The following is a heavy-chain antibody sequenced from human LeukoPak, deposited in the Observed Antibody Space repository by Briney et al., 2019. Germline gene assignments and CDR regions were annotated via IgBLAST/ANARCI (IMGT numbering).Heavy chain of an antibody. V-gene: IGHV4-39*01. Sequence: PSETLSLTCTVSGGSISSSSYYWGWIRQPPGKGLEWIGSIYYSGSTYYNPSLKSRVTISVDTSKNKFSLKLCSVTAADTAVYYCARGYSSSWYFNWFDPWGQGPLVTVSS. CDR2: IYYSGST. J-gene: IGHJ5*02. CDR1: GGSISSSSYY. D-gene: IGHD6-13*01. CDR3: ARGYSSSWYFNWFDP.